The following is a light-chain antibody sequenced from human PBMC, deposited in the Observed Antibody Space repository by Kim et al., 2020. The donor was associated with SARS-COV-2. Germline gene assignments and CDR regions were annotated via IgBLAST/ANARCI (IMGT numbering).Light chain of an antibody. J-gene: IGLJ2*01. CDR1: SGNSSYA. CDR2: LNSDGSH. CDR3: QTWGTGIHVV. Sequence: SVKLTCALSSGNSSYAIAWHQQQPEKGPRYLMKLNSDGSHSKGDGIPDRFSGSSSGAERYLTISSLQSEDEADYYCQTWGTGIHVVFGGGTQLTVL. V-gene: IGLV4-69*01.